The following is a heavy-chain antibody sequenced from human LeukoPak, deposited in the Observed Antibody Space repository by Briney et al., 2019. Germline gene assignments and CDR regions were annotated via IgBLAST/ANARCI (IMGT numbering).Heavy chain of an antibody. CDR2: IRYDGSNK. V-gene: IGHV3-30*02. CDR3: ARVPSGYSYGLMEYYYYMDV. CDR1: GFTFSSYG. J-gene: IGHJ6*03. D-gene: IGHD5-18*01. Sequence: PGGSLRLSCAASGFTFSSYGMHWVRQAPGKGLEWVALIRYDGSNKYYADSVKGRFTISRDNAKNSLYLQMNSLRAEDRAVYYCARVPSGYSYGLMEYYYYMDVWGKGTTVTISS.